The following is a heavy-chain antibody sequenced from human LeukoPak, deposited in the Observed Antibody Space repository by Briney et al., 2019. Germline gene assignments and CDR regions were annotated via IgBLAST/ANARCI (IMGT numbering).Heavy chain of an antibody. J-gene: IGHJ4*02. Sequence: SETPSLTCAVYGGSFSGYYWSWIRQPPGKGLEWIGEINHSGSTNYNPSLKSRVTISVDTSKNQFSLKLSSVTAADTAVYYCARTRLWLPFDYWGQGTLVTVSS. CDR3: ARTRLWLPFDY. CDR2: INHSGST. D-gene: IGHD5-18*01. V-gene: IGHV4-34*01. CDR1: GGSFSGYY.